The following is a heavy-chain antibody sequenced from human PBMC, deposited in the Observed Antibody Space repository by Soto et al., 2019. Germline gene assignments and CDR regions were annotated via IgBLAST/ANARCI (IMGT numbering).Heavy chain of an antibody. CDR1: GFTFSSYA. CDR2: ISGSGGST. D-gene: IGHD3-3*01. V-gene: IGHV3-23*01. CDR3: AYDFWSGNFFYYGMDV. J-gene: IGHJ6*02. Sequence: GGSLRLSCAASGFTFSSYAMSWVRQAPGKGLEWVSAISGSGGSTYYADSVKGRFTISRDNSKNTLYLQMNSLRAEDTAVYYCAYDFWSGNFFYYGMDVWGQGTTVTVSS.